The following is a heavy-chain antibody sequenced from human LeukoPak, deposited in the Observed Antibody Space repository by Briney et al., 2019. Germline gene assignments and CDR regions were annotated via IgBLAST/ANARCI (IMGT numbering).Heavy chain of an antibody. CDR2: ISWNSGSI. CDR1: GFTFDDYA. CDR3: AKGRYFDWPIDY. V-gene: IGHV3-9*01. J-gene: IGHJ4*02. D-gene: IGHD3-9*01. Sequence: PGRSLRLSCAASGFTFDDYAMHWVRQAPGKGLEWVSGISWNSGSIGYADSVKGRFAISRDNAKNSLYLQMNSLRAEDTALYYCAKGRYFDWPIDYWGQGTLVTVSS.